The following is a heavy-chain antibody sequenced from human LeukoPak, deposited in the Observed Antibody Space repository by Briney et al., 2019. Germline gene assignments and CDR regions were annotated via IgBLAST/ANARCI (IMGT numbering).Heavy chain of an antibody. CDR2: ISSSSTYI. J-gene: IGHJ3*02. CDR1: GFTFSSST. V-gene: IGHV3-21*01. D-gene: IGHD2/OR15-2a*01. Sequence: PGGSLRLSCAASGFTFSSSTMNWVRQSPERGLQWVSSISSSSTYIYYADSVKGRFIISRDNAKNSLYLQMNSLRAEDTAVFYCARDFLNAIDIWGQGTMVTVSS. CDR3: ARDFLNAIDI.